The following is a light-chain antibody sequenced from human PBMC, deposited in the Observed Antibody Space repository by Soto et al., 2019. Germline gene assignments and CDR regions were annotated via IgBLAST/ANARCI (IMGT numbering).Light chain of an antibody. CDR3: QEYSSYST. Sequence: AIQLTQSPSSLSASVGDRVTITCRASQGISSALAWYQQKPGKAPKLLIYDASSLESGVPLRFSGSGSGTDFTLTISSLQPDDFATYYCQEYSSYSTFGGGTKVDIK. V-gene: IGKV1-13*02. J-gene: IGKJ4*01. CDR1: QGISSA. CDR2: DAS.